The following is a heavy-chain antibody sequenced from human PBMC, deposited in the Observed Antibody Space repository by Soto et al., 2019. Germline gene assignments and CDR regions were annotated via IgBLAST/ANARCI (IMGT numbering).Heavy chain of an antibody. D-gene: IGHD5-18*01. V-gene: IGHV1-8*01. CDR1: GYTFPDYD. CDR3: ARRARIGRQLWLPFDH. J-gene: IGHJ4*02. CDR2: MNPNSGNT. Sequence: QVQLVQSGAEVKKPGASVMVSCKASGYTFPDYDINWVRQASGQGLEWMGWMNPNSGNTDYAQKCQGRVTMTGDTSINTAYMELSSLRSDDTAVYYCARRARIGRQLWLPFDHWAQGTLVTVCS.